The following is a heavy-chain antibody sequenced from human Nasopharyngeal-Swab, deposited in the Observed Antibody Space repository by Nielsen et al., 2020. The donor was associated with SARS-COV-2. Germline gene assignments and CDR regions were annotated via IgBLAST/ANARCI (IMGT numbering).Heavy chain of an antibody. Sequence: GESLKISCDFSPKRFTNCWIGWVRQMPGKGLELMGIIHHGVSDTSYTPSFEGLVTMSADNPIYTAYLQWRSLKASDTAMYYCASLDIPASKYYLDSWGQGTLVTVSS. CDR2: IHHGVSDT. D-gene: IGHD2-2*01. V-gene: IGHV5-51*04. CDR1: PKRFTNCW. J-gene: IGHJ4*02. CDR3: ASLDIPASKYYLDS.